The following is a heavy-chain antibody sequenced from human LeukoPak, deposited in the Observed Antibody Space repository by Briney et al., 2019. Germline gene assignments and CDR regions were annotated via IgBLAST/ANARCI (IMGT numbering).Heavy chain of an antibody. J-gene: IGHJ4*02. CDR3: AKVRASSSSGWYYFDY. CDR1: GFTFSSYS. Sequence: GGSLRLSCAASGFTFSSYSMNWVRQAPGKGLGWVAVISYDGSNKYYADSVKGRFTISRDNSKNTLYLQMNSLRAEDTAVYYCAKVRASSSSGWYYFDYWGQGTLVTVSS. CDR2: ISYDGSNK. V-gene: IGHV3-30*18. D-gene: IGHD6-19*01.